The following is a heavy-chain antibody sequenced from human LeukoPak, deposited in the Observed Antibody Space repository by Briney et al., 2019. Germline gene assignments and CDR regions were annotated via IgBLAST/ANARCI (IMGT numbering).Heavy chain of an antibody. V-gene: IGHV4-61*02. CDR3: ARGVVVPAAIWYFDL. J-gene: IGHJ2*01. D-gene: IGHD2-2*02. CDR2: IYTSGST. Sequence: SETLSLTCTVSGGSISSSSYYWSWIRQPAGKGLEWIGRIYTSGSTNYNPSLKSRVTISVDTSKNQFSLKLSSVTAADTAVYYCARGVVVPAAIWYFDLWGRGTLVTVSS. CDR1: GGSISSSSYY.